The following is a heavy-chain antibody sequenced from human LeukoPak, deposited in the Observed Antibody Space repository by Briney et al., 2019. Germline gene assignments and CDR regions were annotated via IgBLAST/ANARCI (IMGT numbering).Heavy chain of an antibody. CDR1: GGSISSYY. V-gene: IGHV4-59*12. J-gene: IGHJ6*03. Sequence: SETLSLTCTVSGGSISSYYWSWIRQPPGKGLEWIGYIYYSGSTYYNPSLKSRVTISVDTSKNQFSLKLSSVTAADTAVYYCVRDVEGYSYGYYDYYYYMDVWGKGTTVTVSS. D-gene: IGHD5-18*01. CDR2: IYYSGST. CDR3: VRDVEGYSYGYYDYYYYMDV.